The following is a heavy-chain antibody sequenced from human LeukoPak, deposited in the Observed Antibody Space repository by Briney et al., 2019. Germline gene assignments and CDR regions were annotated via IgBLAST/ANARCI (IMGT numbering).Heavy chain of an antibody. Sequence: ASVKVSCKASGYTFTGYYMHWVRQAPGQGLEWMGRIIPILGIANYAQKFQGRVTITADKSTSTAYMELSSLRSEDTAVYYCARDRGGTGTLDYWGQGTLVTVSS. D-gene: IGHD1-1*01. CDR2: IIPILGIA. CDR3: ARDRGGTGTLDY. CDR1: GYTFTGYY. J-gene: IGHJ4*02. V-gene: IGHV1-69*04.